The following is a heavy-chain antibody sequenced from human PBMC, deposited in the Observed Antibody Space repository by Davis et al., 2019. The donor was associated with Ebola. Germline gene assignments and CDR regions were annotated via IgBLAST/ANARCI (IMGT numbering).Heavy chain of an antibody. D-gene: IGHD6-25*01. CDR3: ARGATAYHYYVMDV. J-gene: IGHJ6*02. Sequence: PGGSLRLSCAASGFNFSSYEMNWVRQAPGKGLEWVSYIGTSGSTKYYADSVRGRFTVSRDNAKNSLYLQMNSLRAEDTAVYYCARGATAYHYYVMDVWGQGTTVTVSS. CDR1: GFNFSSYE. CDR2: IGTSGSTK. V-gene: IGHV3-48*03.